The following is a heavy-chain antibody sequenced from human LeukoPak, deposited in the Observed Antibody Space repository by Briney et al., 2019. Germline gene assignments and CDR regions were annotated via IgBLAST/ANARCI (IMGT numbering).Heavy chain of an antibody. CDR2: IYYSGST. Sequence: SETLSLTCTVSGGSISSYYWSWIRQPPGKGLEWIGYIYYSGSTNYNPSLKSRVTISVDTSKNQFSLKLSSVTAADSAVYYCARVMKLYYDILTGYSSNDAFDVWGQGTMVTVSS. D-gene: IGHD3-9*01. CDR1: GGSISSYY. CDR3: ARVMKLYYDILTGYSSNDAFDV. V-gene: IGHV4-59*01. J-gene: IGHJ3*01.